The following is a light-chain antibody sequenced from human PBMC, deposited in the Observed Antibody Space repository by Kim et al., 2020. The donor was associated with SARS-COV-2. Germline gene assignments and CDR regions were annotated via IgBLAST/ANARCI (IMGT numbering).Light chain of an antibody. V-gene: IGKV1-33*01. J-gene: IGKJ4*01. Sequence: ASVGDRVTITCPTSQDIYDSLHWYQQKPGKAPSLLIYDASNLESGVPSRFSGSGSGTDFTFTISSLQPEDIATYYCQQYQDLPLTFGGGTKVDIK. CDR2: DAS. CDR1: QDIYDS. CDR3: QQYQDLPLT.